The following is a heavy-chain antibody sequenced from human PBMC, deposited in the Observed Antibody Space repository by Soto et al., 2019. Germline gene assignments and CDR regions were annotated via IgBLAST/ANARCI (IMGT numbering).Heavy chain of an antibody. CDR3: ARELESFFDY. CDR1: GFTFDNYD. D-gene: IGHD1-1*01. CDR2: MWYDGSNK. V-gene: IGHV3-33*01. Sequence: QVQLVESGGGVVQPGRSLRLSCAASGFTFDNYDMHWVRQAPGKGLEWVAYMWYDGSNKDYADAVKGRFTISRDNSKNTLYLQVNSLRSGDTAVYYCARELESFFDYWGQGTLGTVSS. J-gene: IGHJ4*02.